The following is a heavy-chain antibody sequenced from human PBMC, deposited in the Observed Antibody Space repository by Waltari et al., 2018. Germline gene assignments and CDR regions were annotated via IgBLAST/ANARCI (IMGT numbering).Heavy chain of an antibody. J-gene: IGHJ4*02. D-gene: IGHD3-22*01. CDR2: IYTSGST. CDR1: VGSISRGSYY. Sequence: QVQLQESGPGLVKPSQTLSLPCTVSVGSISRGSYYWSWNRQPAGKGLEWIGRIYTSGSTNYNPSLKSRVTISVDTSKNQFSLKLSSVTAADTAVYYCARETYYYDSSGYYVDYWGQGTLVTVSS. CDR3: ARETYYYDSSGYYVDY. V-gene: IGHV4-61*02.